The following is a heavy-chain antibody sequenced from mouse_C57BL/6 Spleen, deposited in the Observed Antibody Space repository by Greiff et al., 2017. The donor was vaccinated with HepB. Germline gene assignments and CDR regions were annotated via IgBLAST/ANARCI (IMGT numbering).Heavy chain of an antibody. CDR2: ISSGGSYT. V-gene: IGHV5-6*01. J-gene: IGHJ4*01. CDR1: GFTFSSYG. CDR3: ARHEGSEDAMDY. Sequence: EVQVVESGGDLVKPGGSLKLSCAASGFTFSSYGMSWVRQTPDKRLEWVATISSGGSYTYYPDSVKGRFTISRDNAKNTLYLQRSSLKSEDTAMYYWARHEGSEDAMDYWGQGTSVTVSS.